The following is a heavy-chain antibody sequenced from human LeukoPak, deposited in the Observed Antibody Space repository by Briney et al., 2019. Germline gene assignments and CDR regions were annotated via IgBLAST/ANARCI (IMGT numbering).Heavy chain of an antibody. D-gene: IGHD6-13*01. CDR2: IYHSGST. CDR3: ARAIARSLDY. CDR1: GGSISNSNW. V-gene: IGHV4-4*02. J-gene: IGHJ4*02. Sequence: SETLSLTCGVSGGSISNSNWWSWVRQAPGQGLEWIGEIYHSGSTNYNPSLKGRVTISVDKSKNQFSLKMNSVTAADTAVYYCARAIARSLDYWGQGSLVTVSS.